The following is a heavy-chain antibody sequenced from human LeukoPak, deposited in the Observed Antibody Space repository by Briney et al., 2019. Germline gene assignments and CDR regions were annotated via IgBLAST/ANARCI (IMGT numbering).Heavy chain of an antibody. J-gene: IGHJ4*02. V-gene: IGHV3-21*01. CDR3: VRDLWY. Sequence: GGSLRLSCAASGFTFRSYTMNWVRQAPGKGLEWVSSISSSSSYIYYAGSVKGRFTISRDNAKNSLYLRMNSLRAEDTAVYYCVRDLWYWGQGILVTVSS. CDR2: ISSSSSYI. D-gene: IGHD2/OR15-2a*01. CDR1: GFTFRSYT.